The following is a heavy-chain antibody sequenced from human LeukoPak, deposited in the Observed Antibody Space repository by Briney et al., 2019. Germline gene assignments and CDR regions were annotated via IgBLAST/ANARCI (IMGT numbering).Heavy chain of an antibody. CDR2: ISHDGSNK. J-gene: IGHJ6*02. V-gene: IGHV3-30*03. CDR1: GFTFSSYG. Sequence: TGGSLRLSCAASGFTFSSYGMHWVRQAPGKGREWVAVISHDGSNKYYVDSVKGRFTISRDNSKNTLYLQMNSLRAEDTAVYYCARASPNNYDYYYYGMDVWGQGTTVTVSS. D-gene: IGHD4-11*01. CDR3: ARASPNNYDYYYYGMDV.